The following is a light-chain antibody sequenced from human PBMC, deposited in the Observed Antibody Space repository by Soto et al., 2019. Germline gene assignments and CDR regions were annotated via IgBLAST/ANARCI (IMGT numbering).Light chain of an antibody. CDR3: QHYGSSPPWT. Sequence: EIVLTQSPGSLSLSPGERAALSCRASQSVSSSYLAWYQQTPGQPPRLLIYGASSRATGIPDRFSGSGSGTDFTLTISRLEPEEFAVYYCQHYGSSPPWTFGQGTKVEIK. J-gene: IGKJ1*01. CDR1: QSVSSSY. V-gene: IGKV3-20*01. CDR2: GAS.